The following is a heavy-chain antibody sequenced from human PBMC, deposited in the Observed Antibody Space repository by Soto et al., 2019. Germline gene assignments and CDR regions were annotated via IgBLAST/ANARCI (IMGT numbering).Heavy chain of an antibody. J-gene: IGHJ4*02. Sequence: DVQLLESGGGLVQPEGSLRLSCAASGVTFSSYAMGWVRQGPGKGLEWVAGVSIGGSTHYADSVRGRFTISRDNSKNTLSLQMNSLTAEDTAVYFCAKRRGAGGHFDYWGQGALVTVSS. CDR1: GVTFSSYA. V-gene: IGHV3-23*01. D-gene: IGHD2-15*01. CDR3: AKRRGAGGHFDY. CDR2: VSIGGST.